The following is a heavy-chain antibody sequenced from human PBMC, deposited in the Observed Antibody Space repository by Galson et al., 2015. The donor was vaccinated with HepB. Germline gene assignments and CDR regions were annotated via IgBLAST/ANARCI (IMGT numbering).Heavy chain of an antibody. CDR2: ISYDGSNK. CDR1: GFTFSNYA. V-gene: IGHV3-30*04. J-gene: IGHJ4*02. Sequence: SLRLSCAASGFTFSNYAMHWVRQAPGKGLEWLAVISYDGSNKYYADSVKGRFTISRDSSKNTLSLQMNSLRAEDTAVYYCARDGFYFHITGYYYLDYWGQGTLVTVSA. CDR3: ARDGFYFHITGYYYLDY. D-gene: IGHD3-22*01.